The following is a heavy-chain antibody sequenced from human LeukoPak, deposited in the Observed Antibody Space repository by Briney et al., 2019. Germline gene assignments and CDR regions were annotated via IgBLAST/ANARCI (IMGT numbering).Heavy chain of an antibody. J-gene: IGHJ2*01. V-gene: IGHV3-9*01. CDR1: GFTFDDYA. CDR2: ISWNSGSI. Sequence: GRSLRLSCAAAGFTFDDYAMHWVRQAPGKGLQWVSGISWNSGSIGYADSVKGRFTISRDNAKNSLYLQMNSLRAEDTALYYCAKDIAAAGTGWYFDLWGRGTLVTVSS. CDR3: AKDIAAAGTGWYFDL. D-gene: IGHD6-13*01.